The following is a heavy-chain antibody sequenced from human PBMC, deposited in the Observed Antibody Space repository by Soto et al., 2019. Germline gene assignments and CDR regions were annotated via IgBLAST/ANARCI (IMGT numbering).Heavy chain of an antibody. D-gene: IGHD3-3*01. V-gene: IGHV4-34*01. CDR2: INHSGST. J-gene: IGHJ6*02. Sequence: PSETLSLTCAVYGGSFSGYYWRWIRQPPGKGLEWIGEINHSGSTNYNPSLRSRVTISVDTSKNQFSLKLSSVTAADTAVYYCARGNNVLRFLEWLLVDYYYGMDVWGQGTTVTVSS. CDR3: ARGNNVLRFLEWLLVDYYYGMDV. CDR1: GGSFSGYY.